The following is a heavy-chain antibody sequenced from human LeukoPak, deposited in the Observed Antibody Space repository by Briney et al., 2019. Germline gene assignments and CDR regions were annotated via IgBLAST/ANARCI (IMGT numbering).Heavy chain of an antibody. V-gene: IGHV4-59*08. CDR1: GGSISSYY. Sequence: SETLSLTCTVSGGSISSYYWSWIRQPPGKGLEWIGYIYYSGSTNYNPSLKSRVTISVDTSKNQFSLKLSSVTAADTAVYYCARRYYYDSSGYTDWGQGTLVTASS. CDR3: ARRYYYDSSGYTD. CDR2: IYYSGST. J-gene: IGHJ4*02. D-gene: IGHD3-22*01.